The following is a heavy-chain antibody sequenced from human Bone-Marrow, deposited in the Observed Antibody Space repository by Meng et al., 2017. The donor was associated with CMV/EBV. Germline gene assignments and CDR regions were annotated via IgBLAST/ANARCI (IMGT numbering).Heavy chain of an antibody. CDR3: ARVMAAHALQQYYFDY. V-gene: IGHV3-21*01. J-gene: IGHJ4*02. Sequence: GESLKISCAASGFTFSSYSMNWVRQAPGKGLEWVSSISSSSSYIYYADSVKGRFTISRDNAKNSLYLQMNSLRAEDTAVYYCARVMAAHALQQYYFDYWGQGKLVTVSS. D-gene: IGHD5-18*01. CDR2: ISSSSSYI. CDR1: GFTFSSYS.